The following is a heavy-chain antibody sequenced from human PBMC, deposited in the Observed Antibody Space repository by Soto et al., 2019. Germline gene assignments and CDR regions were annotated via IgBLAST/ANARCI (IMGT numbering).Heavy chain of an antibody. V-gene: IGHV3-33*01. CDR2: IWYDGSNK. Sequence: GGSLRLSCAASGFTFSSYGMHWVRQAPGKGLEWVAVIWYDGSNKYYADSVKGRFTISRDNSKNTLYLQMNSLRAEDTAVYYCARDPYYDFGSGYKGYGMDVWGQGTTVTVSS. D-gene: IGHD3-3*01. CDR1: GFTFSSYG. CDR3: ARDPYYDFGSGYKGYGMDV. J-gene: IGHJ6*02.